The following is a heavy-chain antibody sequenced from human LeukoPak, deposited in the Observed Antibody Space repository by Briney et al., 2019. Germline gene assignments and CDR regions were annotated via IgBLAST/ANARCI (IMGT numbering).Heavy chain of an antibody. CDR1: EFTFSLYA. CDR2: INDVSDDI. J-gene: IGHJ4*02. D-gene: IGHD2-2*01. V-gene: IGHV3-21*05. CDR3: ARDTFQPGRIDC. Sequence: GGCLRLSCAASEFTFSLYAMNWVRQAPGKGLEWDSYINDVSDDIHYADSVKGRFTISRDDAKDTLYLQMNSLRAEDTAVYYCARDTFQPGRIDCWGQGTLVIVSS.